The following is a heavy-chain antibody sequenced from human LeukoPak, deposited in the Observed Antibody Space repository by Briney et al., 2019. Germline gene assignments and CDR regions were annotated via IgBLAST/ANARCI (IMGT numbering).Heavy chain of an antibody. CDR1: GYSFTSYW. D-gene: IGHD6-13*01. V-gene: IGHV5-10-1*01. J-gene: IGHJ4*02. Sequence: GESLRIFCKGSGYSFTSYWISWVRQMPGKGLEWMGRIDPSDSYTNYSPSFQGHVTISADKSISTAYLQWSSLKASDTAMYYCARRERYSSSWYNLDYWGQGTLVTVSS. CDR3: ARRERYSSSWYNLDY. CDR2: IDPSDSYT.